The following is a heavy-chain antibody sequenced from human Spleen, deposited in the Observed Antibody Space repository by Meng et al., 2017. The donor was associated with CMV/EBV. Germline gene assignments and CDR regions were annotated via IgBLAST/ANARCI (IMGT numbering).Heavy chain of an antibody. CDR2: INPETGDA. J-gene: IGHJ4*02. CDR3: ARLPRAGYSYGSPLLNY. CDR1: GYTFIGYY. D-gene: IGHD5-18*01. Sequence: ASVKVSCKASGYTFIGYYMHWVRQAPGQGLEWMGWINPETGDANYAQKFQGRVTMTRDTFITTAYMEVSRLRSDDTAVYYCARLPRAGYSYGSPLLNYWGQGTLVTVSS. V-gene: IGHV1-2*02.